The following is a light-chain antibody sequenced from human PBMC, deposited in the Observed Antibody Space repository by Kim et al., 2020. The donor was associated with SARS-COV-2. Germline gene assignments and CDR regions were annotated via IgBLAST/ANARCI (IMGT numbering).Light chain of an antibody. Sequence: LSPEERATLSCRASQSVNSNYLAWYQQKLGQAPRLRIYGASSRAIGIPDRFSGSGSGTDFTLTISRLEPEDFAVYYCQQYGNSQYTFGQGTKLEI. CDR1: QSVNSNY. J-gene: IGKJ2*01. CDR2: GAS. CDR3: QQYGNSQYT. V-gene: IGKV3-20*01.